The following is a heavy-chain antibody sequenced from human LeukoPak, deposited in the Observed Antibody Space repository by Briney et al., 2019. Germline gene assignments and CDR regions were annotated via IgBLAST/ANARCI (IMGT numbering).Heavy chain of an antibody. CDR3: AREDSSGYYYGRLDY. CDR1: GGSISSGSYY. V-gene: IGHV4-61*02. J-gene: IGHJ4*02. CDR2: IYTSGST. Sequence: SQTLSLTCTVSGGSISSGSYYWSWIRQPGGKGLEWIGRIYTSGSTNYNPSLKSRVTISVDTSKNQFSLKLSSVTAADTAVYYCAREDSSGYYYGRLDYWGQGTQVTVSS. D-gene: IGHD3-22*01.